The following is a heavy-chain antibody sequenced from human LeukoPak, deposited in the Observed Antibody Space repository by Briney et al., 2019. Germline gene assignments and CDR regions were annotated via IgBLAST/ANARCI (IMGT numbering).Heavy chain of an antibody. D-gene: IGHD4-17*01. V-gene: IGHV3-23*01. Sequence: GGSLRLSCGASGFTFSNYAMYWVRQAPGKGLEWVSGLTGRGDSAYYADSVKGRFTISRDNSKNTLYLQMDSLRAEDTAVYYCAKGETTTVTTLSDYWGQGTLVTVSS. CDR3: AKGETTTVTTLSDY. CDR1: GFTFSNYA. CDR2: LTGRGDSA. J-gene: IGHJ4*02.